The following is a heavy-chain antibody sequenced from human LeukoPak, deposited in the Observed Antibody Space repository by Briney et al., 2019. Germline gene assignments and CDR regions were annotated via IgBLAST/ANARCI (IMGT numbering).Heavy chain of an antibody. J-gene: IGHJ4*02. CDR2: MNPNSGNT. Sequence: ASVKVSCKASGYTFTSYDINWVRQATGQGLEWMGWMNPNSGNTGYAQKLQGRVTMTTDTSTSTAYMELRSLRSDDTAVYYCARSVAAQEADYWGQGTLVTVSS. D-gene: IGHD2-15*01. V-gene: IGHV1-8*01. CDR1: GYTFTSYD. CDR3: ARSVAAQEADY.